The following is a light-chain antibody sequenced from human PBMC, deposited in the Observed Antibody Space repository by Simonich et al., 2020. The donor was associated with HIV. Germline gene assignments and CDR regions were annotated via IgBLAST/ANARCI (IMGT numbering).Light chain of an antibody. CDR1: QGISSA. CDR3: QQFNSYPIT. Sequence: AIQLTQSPSSLSASVGDRVTIAFRASQGISSALAWYQQRPGKAPKLLIYDASSLESAVPSRCSGSGSGTDFTLTISSLQPEDFATYYCQQFNSYPITVGQGTRLEIK. CDR2: DAS. V-gene: IGKV1-13*02. J-gene: IGKJ5*01.